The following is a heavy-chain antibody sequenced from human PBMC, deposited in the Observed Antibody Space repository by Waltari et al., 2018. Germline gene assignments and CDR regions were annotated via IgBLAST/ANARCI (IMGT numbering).Heavy chain of an antibody. J-gene: IGHJ4*02. D-gene: IGHD6-25*01. CDR2: INTDGSIT. Sequence: EVQLVESGGGLVQPGGSLRPSCAASGFPFSHFWMHWVRRAPGKGLVSVSHINTDGSITNYADSVKGRFTISRDNAKNTLSLQMNSLRAEDTAVYYCVLYSSEFLGDCWGQGTLVTVSS. CDR3: VLYSSEFLGDC. V-gene: IGHV3-74*01. CDR1: GFPFSHFW.